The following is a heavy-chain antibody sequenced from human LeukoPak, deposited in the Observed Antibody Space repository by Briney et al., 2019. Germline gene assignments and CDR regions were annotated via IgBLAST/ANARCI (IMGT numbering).Heavy chain of an antibody. D-gene: IGHD6-19*01. J-gene: IGHJ4*02. Sequence: GGSLRLSCAASGFTFSSYEMNWVRQAPGKGLEWVTLISYDGTKKYYADSVKGRFTISRDNSKNTLYLQMNNLRAEDTAMYYCAKARWDNSGWYYLDSWGQGTLVTVSS. V-gene: IGHV3-30*18. CDR3: AKARWDNSGWYYLDS. CDR2: ISYDGTKK. CDR1: GFTFSSYE.